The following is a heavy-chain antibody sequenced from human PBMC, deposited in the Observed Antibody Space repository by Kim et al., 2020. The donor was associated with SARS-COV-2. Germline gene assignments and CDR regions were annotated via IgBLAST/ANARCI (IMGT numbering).Heavy chain of an antibody. CDR3: VRDGYSGHDLAFDI. J-gene: IGHJ3*02. CDR1: GSTFSSYW. CDR2: IKEDGSEK. V-gene: IGHV3-7*03. D-gene: IGHD5-12*01. Sequence: GGSLRLSCEASGSTFSSYWMRWVRQAPGKGLEWVANIKEDGSEKYYVDSVKGRLTISRDNAKNSLYLQMDSLRAGDTDVYYCVRDGYSGHDLAFDIWGPGTMVTVSS.